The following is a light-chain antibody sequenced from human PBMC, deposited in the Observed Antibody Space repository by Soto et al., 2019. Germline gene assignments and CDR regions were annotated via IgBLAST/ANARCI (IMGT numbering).Light chain of an antibody. CDR3: QQGFSLPCT. CDR2: AAS. V-gene: IGKV1-39*01. Sequence: DIQVTQSPSSLSASVGDRVTITCRASQDIKNYLNWYQRKPGTAPRLLIYAASNLHRGVPSTFSASGSGTDFALNISSLQADDFGTYYCQQGFSLPCTFGQGTKVEFK. J-gene: IGKJ1*01. CDR1: QDIKNY.